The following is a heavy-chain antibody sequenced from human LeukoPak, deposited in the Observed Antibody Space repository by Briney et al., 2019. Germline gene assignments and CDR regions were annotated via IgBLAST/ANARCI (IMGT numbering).Heavy chain of an antibody. CDR2: INHSGST. J-gene: IGHJ6*02. CDR1: GGSFSGYY. CDR3: ARAAITGTTGGYYYYGMDV. Sequence: SETLSLTCAVYGGSFSGYYWSWIRQPPGKGLEWIGEINHSGSTNYNPSLKSRVTISVDTSKNQFSLKLSSVTAADTAVYYCARAAITGTTGGYYYYGMDVWGQGTTVTVSS. V-gene: IGHV4-34*01. D-gene: IGHD1-7*01.